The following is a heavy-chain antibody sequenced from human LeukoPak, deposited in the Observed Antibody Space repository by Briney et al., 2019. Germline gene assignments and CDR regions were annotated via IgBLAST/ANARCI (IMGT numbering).Heavy chain of an antibody. CDR1: GGSISSYY. CDR3: ARTGVVATSYFFDY. V-gene: IGHV4-59*01. J-gene: IGHJ4*01. Sequence: SETLSLTCTVSGGSISSYYWSWIRQPPGKGLEWIGYIYYSGSTNYNPSLRSRVAISVDTSKNQFSLKLTSVTAADTAVYYCARTGVVATSYFFDYWGHGTLVSVSS. D-gene: IGHD5-12*01. CDR2: IYYSGST.